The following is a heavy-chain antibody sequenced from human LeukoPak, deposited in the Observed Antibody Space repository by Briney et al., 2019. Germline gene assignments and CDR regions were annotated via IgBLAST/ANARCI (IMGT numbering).Heavy chain of an antibody. CDR1: GFTFSSYS. D-gene: IGHD2-8*01. CDR3: AREPNRGGMLLHYFDY. CDR2: ISGSSSTI. V-gene: IGHV3-48*01. J-gene: IGHJ4*02. Sequence: GGSLRLSCAASGFTFSSYSMNWVRQAPGKGLEWVSYISGSSSTIYYADSVKGRFTISRDNAKNSLYLQMNSLRAEDTAVYYCAREPNRGGMLLHYFDYWGQGTLVTVSS.